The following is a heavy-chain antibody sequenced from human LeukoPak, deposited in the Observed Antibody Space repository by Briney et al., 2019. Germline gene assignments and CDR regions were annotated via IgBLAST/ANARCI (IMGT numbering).Heavy chain of an antibody. Sequence: ASVTVSCKVSGYSLTDLSLHWVRQAPGKGLEWMGGFDPEDGEPIYAQKFQRRLSITEDTSKDTGYMELRTLRSEDTALYYCAKSHGDYGLLDYWGRGTLVTVSS. CDR3: AKSHGDYGLLDY. CDR2: FDPEDGEP. D-gene: IGHD4-17*01. J-gene: IGHJ4*02. CDR1: GYSLTDLS. V-gene: IGHV1-24*01.